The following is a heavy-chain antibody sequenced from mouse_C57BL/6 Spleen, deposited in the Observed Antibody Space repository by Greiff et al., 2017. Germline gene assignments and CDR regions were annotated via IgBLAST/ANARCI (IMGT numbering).Heavy chain of an antibody. J-gene: IGHJ4*01. V-gene: IGHV5-17*01. CDR2: ISSGSSTI. CDR1: GFTFSDYG. Sequence: EVQGVESGGGLVKPGGSLKLSCAASGFTFSDYGMHWVRQAPEKGLEWVAYISSGSSTIYYADTVKGRFTISRDNAKNTLFLQMTSLRSEDTAMYYCAREVYYDYGRYAMDYWGQGTSVTVSS. D-gene: IGHD2-4*01. CDR3: AREVYYDYGRYAMDY.